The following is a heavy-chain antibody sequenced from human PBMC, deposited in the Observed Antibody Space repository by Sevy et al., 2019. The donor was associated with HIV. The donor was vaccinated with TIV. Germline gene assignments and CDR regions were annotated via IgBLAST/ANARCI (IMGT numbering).Heavy chain of an antibody. Sequence: GSLRLSCAASGFTFSTYGMHWVRQAPGKGLEWVGEINHREVTNYNPSLKSRATISADASNRQFSLKLTSVTAADTAVYYCVRFDTKIKIFGVPRGAYWGPGTLVTVSS. CDR2: INHREVT. J-gene: IGHJ4*02. CDR1: GFTFSTYG. V-gene: IGHV4-34*01. CDR3: VRFDTKIKIFGVPRGAY. D-gene: IGHD3-3*01.